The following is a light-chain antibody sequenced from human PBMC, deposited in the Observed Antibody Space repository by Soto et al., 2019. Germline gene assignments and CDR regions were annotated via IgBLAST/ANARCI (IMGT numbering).Light chain of an antibody. CDR3: QQRHMWPNT. Sequence: EVVLTQSPVTLYLSPGERATLSCRASQSFRGLLAWYQQKPGQAPRLLIYYAYNRATGIPPRFSGSGSGTDFTLTISSLEPEDSAVYYCQQRHMWPNTFGQGTRLEIK. CDR2: YAY. CDR1: QSFRGL. V-gene: IGKV3-11*01. J-gene: IGKJ5*01.